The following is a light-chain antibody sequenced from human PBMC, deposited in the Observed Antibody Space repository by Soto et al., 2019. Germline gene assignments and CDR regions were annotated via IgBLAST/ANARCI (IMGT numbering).Light chain of an antibody. CDR2: DAS. CDR3: QQRSNWPRLT. V-gene: IGKV3-11*01. J-gene: IGKJ4*01. CDR1: QSVSSN. Sequence: EIVLTQSPATLSLSPGERATLSCRASQSVSSNLAWYQHKPGQAPRLLIYDASNRATGIPARFSGSGSGTDFTLTISSLEPEDFAVYYCQQRSNWPRLTFGGGTKVEIK.